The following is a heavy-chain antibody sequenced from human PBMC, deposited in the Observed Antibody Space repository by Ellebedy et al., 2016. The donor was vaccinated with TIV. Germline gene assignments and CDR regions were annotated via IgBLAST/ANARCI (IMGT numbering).Heavy chain of an antibody. Sequence: ASVKVSXKASGYTFTGYYMHWVRQAPGQGLEWMGWINPNSGGTNYAQKFQGRVTMTRDTSISTAYMELSSLRSEDTAVYYCARSVRDYDFWSGYSYYYMDVWGKGTTVTVSS. CDR1: GYTFTGYY. D-gene: IGHD3-3*01. CDR3: ARSVRDYDFWSGYSYYYMDV. CDR2: INPNSGGT. V-gene: IGHV1-2*02. J-gene: IGHJ6*03.